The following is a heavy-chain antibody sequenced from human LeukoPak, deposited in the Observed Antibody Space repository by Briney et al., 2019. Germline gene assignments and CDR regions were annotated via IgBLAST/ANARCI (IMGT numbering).Heavy chain of an antibody. V-gene: IGHV3-53*01. CDR3: ARDILSQGPDAFDI. CDR2: IYSGGST. CDR1: GFSFSSYA. D-gene: IGHD2/OR15-2a*01. J-gene: IGHJ3*02. Sequence: GGSLRLSCAASGFSFSSYAMSWVRQAPGKGLEWVSVIYSGGSTYYADSVKGRFTISRDNSKNTLYLQMNSLRAEDTAVYYCARDILSQGPDAFDIWGQGTMVTVSS.